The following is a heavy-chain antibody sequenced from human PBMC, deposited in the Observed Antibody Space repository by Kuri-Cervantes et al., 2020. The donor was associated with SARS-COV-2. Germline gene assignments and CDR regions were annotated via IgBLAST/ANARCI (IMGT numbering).Heavy chain of an antibody. D-gene: IGHD2-15*01. CDR2: ISGSGGST. CDR1: GITVSSNY. V-gene: IGHV3-23*01. CDR3: ARDLLRKTKGVKYYYYGMDV. Sequence: GESLKISCAASGITVSSNYMSWVRRAPGEGLKWDSGISGSGGSTYYAEAVKVRFTISRDNSKNTLYLQMNSLRAEDTAVYYCARDLLRKTKGVKYYYYGMDVWGQGTTVTVSS. J-gene: IGHJ6*02.